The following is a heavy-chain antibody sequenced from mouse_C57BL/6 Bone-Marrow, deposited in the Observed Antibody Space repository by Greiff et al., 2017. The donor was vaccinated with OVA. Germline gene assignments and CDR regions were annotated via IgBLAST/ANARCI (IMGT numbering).Heavy chain of an antibody. Sequence: QVQLQQPGAELVKPGASVKMSCKASGYTFTSYWITWVKQRPGQGLEWIGDIYPGSGSTNYNEKFKSKATLTVDTSSSTAYMQLSSLTSEDAAVYDCASLTITTVVDLWYFDVWGTGTTVTVSS. CDR3: ASLTITTVVDLWYFDV. CDR2: IYPGSGST. D-gene: IGHD1-1*01. V-gene: IGHV1-55*01. CDR1: GYTFTSYW. J-gene: IGHJ1*03.